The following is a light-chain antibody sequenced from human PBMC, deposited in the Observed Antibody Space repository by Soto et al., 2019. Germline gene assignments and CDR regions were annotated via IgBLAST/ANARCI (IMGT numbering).Light chain of an antibody. CDR3: QQYGTSPQT. V-gene: IGKV3-20*01. CDR1: QRISNNF. CDR2: GAF. Sequence: VLTQSPATLSLSPGERATLSCRASQRISNNFLAWYQHPPGQPPRVLIYGAFSRASGVPDRFSGSGSGTDFTLTISRLEPEDFAVYYCQQYGTSPQTFGLGTKVEFK. J-gene: IGKJ1*01.